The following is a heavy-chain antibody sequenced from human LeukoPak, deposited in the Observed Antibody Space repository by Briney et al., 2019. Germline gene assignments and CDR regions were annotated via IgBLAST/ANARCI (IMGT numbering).Heavy chain of an antibody. CDR1: GYTFTRYY. Sequence: ASVKVSCKASGYTFTRYYMHWVRQAPGQGLEWMGIINPSGGSTSYAQKFQGRVTMTRDMSTSTVYMELSSLRSEDTAVYYCARAGGPYCSSTSCHQSEYFQHWGQGTLVTVSS. CDR2: INPSGGST. J-gene: IGHJ1*01. CDR3: ARAGGPYCSSTSCHQSEYFQH. V-gene: IGHV1-46*01. D-gene: IGHD2-2*01.